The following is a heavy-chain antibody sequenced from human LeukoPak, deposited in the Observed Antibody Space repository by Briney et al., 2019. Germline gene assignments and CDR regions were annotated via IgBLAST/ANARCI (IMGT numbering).Heavy chain of an antibody. D-gene: IGHD7-27*01. CDR2: INPNSGGT. J-gene: IGHJ5*02. Sequence: ASVKVSCKASGYPFTGYYMHWVRQAPGQGLEWMGWINPNSGGTNYAQKFQGRVTMTRDTSISTAYMELSRLRSDDTAVYYCARDALRNRHWGAWFDPWGQGTLVTVSS. CDR3: ARDALRNRHWGAWFDP. CDR1: GYPFTGYY. V-gene: IGHV1-2*02.